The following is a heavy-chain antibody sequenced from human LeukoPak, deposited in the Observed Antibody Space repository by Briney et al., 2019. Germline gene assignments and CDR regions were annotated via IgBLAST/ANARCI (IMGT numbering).Heavy chain of an antibody. CDR1: GFTFSSYG. CDR2: ISYDGSNK. J-gene: IGHJ4*02. CDR3: AKEQFDY. V-gene: IGHV3-30*18. Sequence: GRSLRLSCAASGFTFSSYGMHWVRQAPGKGLEWVAVISYDGSNKYYADSVKGRFTISRDNSKNTLYLQMNGLRAEDTAVYYCAKEQFDYWGQGTLVTVSS.